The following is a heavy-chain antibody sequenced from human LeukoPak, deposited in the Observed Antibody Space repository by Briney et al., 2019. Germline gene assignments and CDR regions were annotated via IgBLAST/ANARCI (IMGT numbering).Heavy chain of an antibody. CDR3: ARGRDIVATDY. CDR1: GGSISSGGYY. Sequence: PSETLSLTCTVSGGSISSGGYYWSWIRQHPGKGLEWIGYIYYSGSTYYNPSLKSRVTISVDTSKNQFSLKLSPVTAADTAVYYCARGRDIVATDYWGQGTLVTVSS. J-gene: IGHJ4*02. D-gene: IGHD5-12*01. V-gene: IGHV4-31*03. CDR2: IYYSGST.